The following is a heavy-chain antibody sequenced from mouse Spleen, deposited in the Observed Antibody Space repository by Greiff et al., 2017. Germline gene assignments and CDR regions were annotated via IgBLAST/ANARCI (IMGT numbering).Heavy chain of an antibody. Sequence: QVQLQQSGPGLVQPSQSLSITCTVSGFSLTSYGVHWVRQPPGKGLEWLVVIWSDGSTTYNSALKSRLSISKDNSKSQVFLKMNSLQTDDTAMYYCARQDDGYWYFDVWGAGTTVTVSS. J-gene: IGHJ1*01. CDR3: ARQDDGYWYFDV. CDR2: IWSDGST. CDR1: GFSLTSYG. V-gene: IGHV2-6-1*01. D-gene: IGHD2-3*01.